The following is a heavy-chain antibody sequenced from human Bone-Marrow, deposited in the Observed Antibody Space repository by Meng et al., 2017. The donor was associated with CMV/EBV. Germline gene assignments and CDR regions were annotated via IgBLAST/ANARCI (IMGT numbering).Heavy chain of an antibody. CDR2: IKHSGST. CDR1: YY. J-gene: IGHJ6*02. CDR3: ARAPGYSYGHSLYYYYYYGMDV. Sequence: YYWTWIRQPPGKGLECIGEIKHSGSTNYNPSLKSRVTISVDTSKNQFSLKLSSVTAADTAVYYCARAPGYSYGHSLYYYYYYGMDVWGQGTTVTVSS. D-gene: IGHD5-18*01. V-gene: IGHV4-34*01.